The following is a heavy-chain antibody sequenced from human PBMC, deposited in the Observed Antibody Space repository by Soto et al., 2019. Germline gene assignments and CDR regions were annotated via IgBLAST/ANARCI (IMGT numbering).Heavy chain of an antibody. CDR3: ARIGQGHGYYFDY. Sequence: SETLSLTCAVYGGSFSGYYWSWIRQPPGKGLEWIGEINHSGSTNYNPSLKSRVTISVDTSKNQFSLKLSSVTAADTAVYYCARIGQGHGYYFDYWGQVTMGTFSS. D-gene: IGHD3-10*01. CDR1: GGSFSGYY. J-gene: IGHJ4*02. CDR2: INHSGST. V-gene: IGHV4-34*01.